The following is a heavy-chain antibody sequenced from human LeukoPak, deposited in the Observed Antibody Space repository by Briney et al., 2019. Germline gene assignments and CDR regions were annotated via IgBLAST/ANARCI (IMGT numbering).Heavy chain of an antibody. J-gene: IGHJ4*02. CDR1: GFTFSSYG. Sequence: PGGSLRLSCAASGFTFSSYGMHWVRQAPGKGLEWVAVISYDGSNKYYADSVKGRFTISRDNSKNTLYLQMNSLRAEDTAVYYCAKDLQSRVDTYYYDSSGSSFDYWGQGTLVTVSS. CDR3: AKDLQSRVDTYYYDSSGSSFDY. V-gene: IGHV3-30*18. CDR2: ISYDGSNK. D-gene: IGHD3-22*01.